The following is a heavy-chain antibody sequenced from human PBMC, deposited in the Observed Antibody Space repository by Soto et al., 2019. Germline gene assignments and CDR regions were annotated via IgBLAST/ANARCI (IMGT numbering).Heavy chain of an antibody. CDR2: ISYDGSNK. V-gene: IGHV3-30*18. CDR3: AKVPYYYDSSGFPFDY. Sequence: GGSLRLSCAASGFTFSSYGMHWVRQVPGKGLEWVAVISYDGSNKYYADSVKGRFTISRDNSKNTLYLQMNSLRAEDTAVYSCAKVPYYYDSSGFPFDYWGQVTLVTVSS. J-gene: IGHJ4*02. CDR1: GFTFSSYG. D-gene: IGHD3-22*01.